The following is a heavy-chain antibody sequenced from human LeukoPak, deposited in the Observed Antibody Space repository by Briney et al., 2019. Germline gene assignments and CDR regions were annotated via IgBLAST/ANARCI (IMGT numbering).Heavy chain of an antibody. CDR1: GVSVSTSH. CDR2: LSYTGKT. Sequence: SETLSLTCNVSGVSVSTSHWNWIRQRPGKGLEWIGCLSYTGKTDYNPCLKSRVSISLGSSNNHFSLKLTSVTAADTAVYYCSEGYFEPFDHWGQGILVTVSS. J-gene: IGHJ4*02. V-gene: IGHV4-59*02. CDR3: SEGYFEPFDH. D-gene: IGHD2/OR15-2a*01.